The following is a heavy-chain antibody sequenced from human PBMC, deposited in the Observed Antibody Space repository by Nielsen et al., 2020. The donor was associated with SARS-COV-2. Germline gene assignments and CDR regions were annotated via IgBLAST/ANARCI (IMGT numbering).Heavy chain of an antibody. CDR1: GFTFSSYA. Sequence: GESLKICCAASGFTFSSYAMSWVRQAPGKGLEWVSAISGSGGSTYYADSVKGRFTISRDNSKNTLYLQMNSLRAEDTAVYYCARDENDDFWSGDLDYWGQGTLVTVSS. D-gene: IGHD3-3*01. J-gene: IGHJ4*02. V-gene: IGHV3-23*01. CDR2: ISGSGGST. CDR3: ARDENDDFWSGDLDY.